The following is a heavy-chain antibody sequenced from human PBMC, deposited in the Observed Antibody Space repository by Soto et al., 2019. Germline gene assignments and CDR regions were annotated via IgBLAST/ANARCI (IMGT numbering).Heavy chain of an antibody. CDR1: DGSISTYDW. Sequence: QVQLHESGPGLVKPSETLSLTCVVSDGSISTYDWWTWVRQPPGKGLEWIGKMFHSGGADYTPSLMGRVTSPADSSKNHFALRLAAVTAADTAVYYCATGNVDTMLEYWGQGTQVAVSS. CDR3: ATGNVDTMLEY. CDR2: MFHSGGA. J-gene: IGHJ4*02. D-gene: IGHD5-18*01. V-gene: IGHV4-4*02.